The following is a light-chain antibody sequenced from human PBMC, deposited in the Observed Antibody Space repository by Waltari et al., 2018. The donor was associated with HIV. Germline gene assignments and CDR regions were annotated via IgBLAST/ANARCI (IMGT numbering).Light chain of an antibody. Sequence: DIQMTQFPSSLSATVGDRVTITCRASQSIGRYLSWYQQKPGKAPKLLVDSAFSLQSGVSSRFSGSGSGTVFTLTISSLQPEDSATYYCHQSYLSPDTFGQGTRLEIK. CDR2: SAF. V-gene: IGKV1-39*01. CDR1: QSIGRY. J-gene: IGKJ2*01. CDR3: HQSYLSPDT.